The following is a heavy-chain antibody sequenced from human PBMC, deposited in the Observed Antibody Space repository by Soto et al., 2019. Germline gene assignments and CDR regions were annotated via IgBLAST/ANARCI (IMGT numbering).Heavy chain of an antibody. V-gene: IGHV3-23*04. CDR1: GFKFNSFG. CDR2: ISGTGISV. Sequence: EAQLVESGGVLVQPGGSLRLSCVASGFKFNSFGMSWVRQAPGQGLEWVSAISGTGISVYYADSVKGRFTISIENSEKTLYLQMNSLRAEDTAIYYCAKDQRPASITVIDYFDFWGRGTLVTVSS. D-gene: IGHD3-22*01. CDR3: AKDQRPASITVIDYFDF. J-gene: IGHJ4*02.